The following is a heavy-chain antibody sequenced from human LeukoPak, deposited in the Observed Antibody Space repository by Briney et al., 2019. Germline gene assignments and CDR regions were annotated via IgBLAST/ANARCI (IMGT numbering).Heavy chain of an antibody. J-gene: IGHJ4*02. V-gene: IGHV1-2*06. CDR2: INPNNGGT. Sequence: GASVKVSCKASGYTFTGFYMHWVRQAPGQGLEWMGRINPNNGGTNYAQKFQGRVTMTRDTSISTAYMELSWLRSDDTAVYYCVRGYSYGHYFDYWGQGTLVTVSS. D-gene: IGHD5-18*01. CDR3: VRGYSYGHYFDY. CDR1: GYTFTGFY.